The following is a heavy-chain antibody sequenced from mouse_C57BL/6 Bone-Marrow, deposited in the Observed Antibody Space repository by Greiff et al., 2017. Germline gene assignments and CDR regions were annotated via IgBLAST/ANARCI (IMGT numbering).Heavy chain of an antibody. D-gene: IGHD1-1*01. CDR2: IDPEDGAT. Sequence: EVNLVESGAELVRPGASVKLSCTASGFNIKDYYMHWVKQRPEQGLEWIGRIDPEDGATEYAPKFQGKATMTADTSSNTAYLQLSSLTSEDTAVYYCTIPITTVVAGDYWGQGTTLTVSS. CDR1: GFNIKDYY. CDR3: TIPITTVVAGDY. V-gene: IGHV14-1*01. J-gene: IGHJ2*01.